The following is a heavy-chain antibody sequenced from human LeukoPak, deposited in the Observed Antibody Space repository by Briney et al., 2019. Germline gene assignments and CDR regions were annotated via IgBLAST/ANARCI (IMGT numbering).Heavy chain of an antibody. CDR1: GYTFTGYY. V-gene: IGHV1-2*02. J-gene: IGHJ4*02. CDR3: ARPTEYYDILTGKSPDYFDY. CDR2: INPNSGGT. D-gene: IGHD3-9*01. Sequence: ASVKVSCKASGYTFTGYYMHWVRQAPGQGLEWMGWINPNSGGTNYAQKFQGRVTVTRDTSISTAYMELSRLRSDDTAVYYCARPTEYYDILTGKSPDYFDYWGQGTLVTVSS.